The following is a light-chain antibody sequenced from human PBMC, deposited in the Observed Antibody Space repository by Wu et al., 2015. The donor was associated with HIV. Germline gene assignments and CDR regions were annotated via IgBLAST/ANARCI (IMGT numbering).Light chain of an antibody. CDR2: AAS. CDR1: QGISNS. V-gene: IGKV1-NL1*01. J-gene: IGKJ2*03. Sequence: DIQVTQSPSSLSASVGDKVTITCRASQGISNSLAWYQQKPGKAPKLLLYAASRLESGVPSRFSGSGSGTDYTLTISSPQPEDFATYYCQQYYSTPYSFGQGTKLEIK. CDR3: QQYYSTPYS.